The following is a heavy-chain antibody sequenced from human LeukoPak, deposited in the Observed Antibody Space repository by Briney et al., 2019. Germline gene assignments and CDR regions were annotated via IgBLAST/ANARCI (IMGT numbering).Heavy chain of an antibody. CDR3: AKSSGYSYGLNY. CDR1: GFTFSSYA. V-gene: IGHV3-30*18. D-gene: IGHD5-18*01. J-gene: IGHJ4*02. Sequence: GGSLRLSCAASGFTFSSYAMHWVRQAPGKGLEWVALISYDGSNKYYTDSVKGRFTISRDNSKHTLYLQMNSLRAEDTAMYYCAKSSGYSYGLNYWGQGTLVTVSS. CDR2: ISYDGSNK.